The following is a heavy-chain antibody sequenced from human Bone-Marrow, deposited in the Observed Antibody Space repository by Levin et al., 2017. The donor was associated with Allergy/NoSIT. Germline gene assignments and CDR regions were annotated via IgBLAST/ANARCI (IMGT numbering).Heavy chain of an antibody. CDR2: ISAYNGNK. CDR3: ATDQIPGSDGYDI. CDR1: GYTFTSSG. Sequence: ASVKVSCTASGYTFTSSGITWVRQAPGQGLGWMGWISAYNGNKNHAQKFQDRVTLTTDTSTSTAYMEVRSLTSDDTAVYYCATDQIPGSDGYDIWGQGTMVTVSS. V-gene: IGHV1-18*04. D-gene: IGHD5-24*01. J-gene: IGHJ3*02.